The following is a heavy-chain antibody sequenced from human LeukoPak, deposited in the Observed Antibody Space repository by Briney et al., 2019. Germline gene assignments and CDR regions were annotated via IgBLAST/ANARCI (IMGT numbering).Heavy chain of an antibody. J-gene: IGHJ4*02. Sequence: PGGSLRLSCAASGFTFSNYNMNWVRQAPGKGPEWVSFISSSSSTIYYADSVKGRFTISRDNAKNSLYLQMNSLRDEDTAVYYCARGPLGWSDYWGQGILVTVSS. CDR3: ARGPLGWSDY. V-gene: IGHV3-48*02. CDR2: ISSSSSTI. D-gene: IGHD1-26*01. CDR1: GFTFSNYN.